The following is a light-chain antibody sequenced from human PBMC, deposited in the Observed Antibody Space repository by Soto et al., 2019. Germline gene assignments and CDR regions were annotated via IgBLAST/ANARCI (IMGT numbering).Light chain of an antibody. CDR1: KSVSSY. V-gene: IGKV3-11*01. J-gene: IGKJ4*01. Sequence: EIVLTQSPATLSLSPGERATLSGRASKSVSSYLLWYQQKPGQAPRLLIYDASNRATGIPARFSGSGSGTDFTLTISSLEPEDFAVYYCQQRSNWPSFGGGTKVEIK. CDR3: QQRSNWPS. CDR2: DAS.